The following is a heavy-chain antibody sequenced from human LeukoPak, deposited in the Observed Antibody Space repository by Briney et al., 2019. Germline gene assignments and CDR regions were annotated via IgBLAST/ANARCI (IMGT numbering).Heavy chain of an antibody. CDR2: IYSGGSI. J-gene: IGHJ3*02. D-gene: IGHD3-22*01. CDR3: ARAYYYDSRGAFDI. CDR1: GFTFSSYS. V-gene: IGHV3-66*02. Sequence: GGSLRLSCAASGFTFSSYSMSWVRQAPGKGLEWVSSIYSGGSIYYADSVKGRFTISRDISKNMLYLQMNSLRAEDTAVYYCARAYYYDSRGAFDIWGQGTMVTVSS.